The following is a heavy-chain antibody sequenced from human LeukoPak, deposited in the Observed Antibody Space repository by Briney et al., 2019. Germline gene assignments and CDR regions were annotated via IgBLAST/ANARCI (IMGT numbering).Heavy chain of an antibody. CDR1: GFTFSCYA. J-gene: IGHJ5*02. Sequence: GRSLRLSCAASGFTFSCYAMHWVRQAPGKGLEWVAVISYEGSNKYYADSVKGRFTISRDNSKNTLFLQMNSLRAEDTAVYYCAKSPSRLAYSHFDPWGQGTLVTVSS. V-gene: IGHV3-30-3*02. D-gene: IGHD6-13*01. CDR2: ISYEGSNK. CDR3: AKSPSRLAYSHFDP.